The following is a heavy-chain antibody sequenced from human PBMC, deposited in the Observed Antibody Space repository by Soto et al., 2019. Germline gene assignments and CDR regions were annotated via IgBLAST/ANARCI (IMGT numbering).Heavy chain of an antibody. CDR2: IYYSGST. V-gene: IGHV4-39*01. Sequence: QLQLQESGPGLVKPSETLSLTCTVSGGSISSSSYYWGWIRQPPGKGLEWIGSIYYSGSTYYNPSLKGRVTISVATSKNQFSLKLSSVTAADTAVYYCASQASPYYYYGMDVWGQGTTVTVSS. J-gene: IGHJ6*02. CDR1: GGSISSSSYY. CDR3: ASQASPYYYYGMDV.